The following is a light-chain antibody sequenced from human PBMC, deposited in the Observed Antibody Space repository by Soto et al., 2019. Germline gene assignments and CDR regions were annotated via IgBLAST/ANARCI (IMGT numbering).Light chain of an antibody. CDR2: AAS. V-gene: IGKV1-27*01. CDR1: QGINNY. Sequence: DIQMTQYPSSLSASVGDTVTITCRASQGINNYLAWFQQRPGKVPKLLIYAASTLQSGIPSRFRGSRSGTDFTLTISSLQPEDVATYYCQNYDSAPRTFGQGTKVEIK. J-gene: IGKJ1*01. CDR3: QNYDSAPRT.